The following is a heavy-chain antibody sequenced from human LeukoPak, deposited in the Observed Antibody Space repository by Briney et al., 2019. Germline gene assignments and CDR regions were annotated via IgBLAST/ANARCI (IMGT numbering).Heavy chain of an antibody. D-gene: IGHD3-10*01. CDR1: GGSISSYY. CDR3: AREDRGSGRGLDP. J-gene: IGHJ5*02. V-gene: IGHV4-4*07. Sequence: SETLSLTCTVSGGSISSYYWSWIRQAAGKGLEWIGRIYIEGSTNYSPSLKSRVTMSVDTSKNQFSLKLSSVTAADTAVYYCAREDRGSGRGLDPWGQGTPVTVSS. CDR2: IYIEGST.